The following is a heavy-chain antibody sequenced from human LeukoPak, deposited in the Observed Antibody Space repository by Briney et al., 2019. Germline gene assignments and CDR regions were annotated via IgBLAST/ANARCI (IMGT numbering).Heavy chain of an antibody. Sequence: ASVKVSCTASGYTFTSYYMHWVRQAPGQGLEWMGIINPSGGSTSYAQKFQGRVTMTRDTSTCTVYMELSSLRSEDTAVYYCAREGPISVVPAPKKEANDYWGQGTLVTVSS. D-gene: IGHD4-23*01. CDR3: AREGPISVVPAPKKEANDY. V-gene: IGHV1-46*01. J-gene: IGHJ4*02. CDR2: INPSGGST. CDR1: GYTFTSYY.